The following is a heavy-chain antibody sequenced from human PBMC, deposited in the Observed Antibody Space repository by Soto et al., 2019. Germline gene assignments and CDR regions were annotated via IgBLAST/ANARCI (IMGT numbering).Heavy chain of an antibody. CDR3: ARVEVATILGVDY. V-gene: IGHV1-8*01. D-gene: IGHD5-12*01. CDR1: GYTFTSYD. J-gene: IGHJ4*02. CDR2: MNPNSGNT. Sequence: GASVGVSCKXSGYTFTSYDINWVRQATGQGLEWMGWMNPNSGNTGYAQKFQGRVTMTRNTSISTAYMELSSLRSEDTAVYYCARVEVATILGVDYWGQGTLVTVSS.